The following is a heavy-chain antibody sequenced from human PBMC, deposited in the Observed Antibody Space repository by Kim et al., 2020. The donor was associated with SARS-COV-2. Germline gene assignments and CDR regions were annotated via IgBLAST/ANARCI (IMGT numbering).Heavy chain of an antibody. V-gene: IGHV3-48*02. D-gene: IGHD6-13*01. CDR2: TM. CDR3: ATLAAAGTGY. Sequence: TMSYADSVKGRFTISRDNAKNSLYLQMNSLRDEDTAVYYCATLAAAGTGYWGQGTLVTVSS. J-gene: IGHJ4*02.